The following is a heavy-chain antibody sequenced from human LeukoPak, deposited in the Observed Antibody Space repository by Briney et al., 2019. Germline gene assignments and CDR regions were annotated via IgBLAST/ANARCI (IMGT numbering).Heavy chain of an antibody. CDR1: GGSFSGYY. V-gene: IGHV4-34*01. Sequence: SETLSLTCAVYGGSFSGYYWSWIRQPPGKGLEWIGEINHSGSTNYNPSLKSRVTISVDTSKNQFSLKLSSVTAADTAVYYCARDHPGYCSGGSCRQTFDYWGQGTLVTVSS. D-gene: IGHD2-15*01. J-gene: IGHJ4*02. CDR2: INHSGST. CDR3: ARDHPGYCSGGSCRQTFDY.